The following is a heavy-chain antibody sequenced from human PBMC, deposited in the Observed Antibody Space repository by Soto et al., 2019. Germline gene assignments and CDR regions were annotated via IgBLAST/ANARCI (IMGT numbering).Heavy chain of an antibody. V-gene: IGHV4-59*01. J-gene: IGHJ4*02. CDR2: IYYSGST. D-gene: IGHD3-22*01. Sequence: PSETLSLTCTVSGGSISSYYWSWIRQPPGKGLEWIGYIYYSGSTNYNPSLKSRVTISVDTSKNQFSLKLSSVTAADTAVYYCARQGYDSSGYYYVSNYFDYWGQATLVTVSS. CDR3: ARQGYDSSGYYYVSNYFDY. CDR1: GGSISSYY.